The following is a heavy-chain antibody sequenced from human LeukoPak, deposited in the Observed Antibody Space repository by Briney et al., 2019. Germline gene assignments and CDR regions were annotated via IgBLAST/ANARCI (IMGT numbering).Heavy chain of an antibody. CDR2: INPSGGST. Sequence: ASVKVSCKASGYTLTSYYMHWMRQAHGEGLEWMGIINPSGGSTSYAQKFQGRVTMTTDTSTSTAYMELRSLRSDDTAVYYCARVPTTPPRYYFDYWGQGTLVTVSS. V-gene: IGHV1-46*01. CDR3: ARVPTTPPRYYFDY. CDR1: GYTLTSYY. D-gene: IGHD1-7*01. J-gene: IGHJ4*02.